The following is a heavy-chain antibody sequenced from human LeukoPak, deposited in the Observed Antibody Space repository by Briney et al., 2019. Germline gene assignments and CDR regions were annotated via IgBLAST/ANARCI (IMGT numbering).Heavy chain of an antibody. J-gene: IGHJ4*02. CDR2: IYYSGNT. D-gene: IGHD1-26*01. Sequence: PSETLSLTCTVSGGSISSYYWSWIRQPPGKGLEWIGYIYYSGNTNYNPSLKSRVTMSVDTSKNQYSLKLSSVTAADTAVYYCARDIVGVTRAFGYWGQGTLATVSS. CDR3: ARDIVGVTRAFGY. V-gene: IGHV4-59*01. CDR1: GGSISSYY.